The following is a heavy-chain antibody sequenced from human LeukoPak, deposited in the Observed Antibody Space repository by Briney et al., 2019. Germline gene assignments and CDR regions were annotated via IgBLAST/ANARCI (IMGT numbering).Heavy chain of an antibody. CDR3: ARRGGSSGWYDEGWFDP. CDR2: MNPNSGNT. V-gene: IGHV1-8*01. Sequence: GASVKVSCKASGYTFTNYDINWVRQATGQGLEWMGWMNPNSGNTGYAQKFQGRVTMTRNTSISTAYMELSSLRSEDTAVYYCARRGGSSGWYDEGWFDPWGQGTLVTVSS. J-gene: IGHJ5*02. D-gene: IGHD6-19*01. CDR1: GYTFTNYD.